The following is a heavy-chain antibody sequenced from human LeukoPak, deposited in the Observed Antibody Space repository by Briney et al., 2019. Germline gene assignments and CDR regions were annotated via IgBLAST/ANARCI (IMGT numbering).Heavy chain of an antibody. CDR3: ARKGYSITYYYYYMDV. V-gene: IGHV4-34*01. CDR1: GVSFSGYY. D-gene: IGHD4-11*01. CDR2: INHSGST. Sequence: SETLSLTCAVYGVSFSGYYWSWIRQPPGKGLEWMGEINHSGSTNYNPSLKSRVTISVDTSKNQFSLKLSSVTAADTAAYYCARKGYSITYYYYYMDVWGKGTTVTVSS. J-gene: IGHJ6*03.